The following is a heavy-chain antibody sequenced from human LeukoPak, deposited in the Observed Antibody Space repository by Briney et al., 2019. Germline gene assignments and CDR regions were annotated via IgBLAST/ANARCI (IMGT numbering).Heavy chain of an antibody. D-gene: IGHD4-17*01. CDR1: GFAFSSYA. J-gene: IGHJ4*02. CDR3: AKGNGDYVRWYYFDY. V-gene: IGHV3-23*01. CDR2: ISGSGGST. Sequence: GGSLRLSCAASGFAFSSYAMSWVRQAPGKGLEWVSAISGSGGSTYYADSVKGRFTISRDNSKSTLYLQMNSLRAEDTAVYYCAKGNGDYVRWYYFDYWGQGTLVTVSS.